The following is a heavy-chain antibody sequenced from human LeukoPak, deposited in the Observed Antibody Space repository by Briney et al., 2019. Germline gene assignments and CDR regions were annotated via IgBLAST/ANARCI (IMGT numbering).Heavy chain of an antibody. V-gene: IGHV4-59*01. CDR1: GGSISSYY. Sequence: SEALSLPFPVSGGSISSYYWSWLRPPPGKGLEWIGYIYYSGSTNYNPSLKSRVTISVDTSKNQFSLKLSSVTAADTAVYYCARVRYRRGSGNSAFYFDYWGQGTLVTVSS. D-gene: IGHD4-23*01. CDR3: ARVRYRRGSGNSAFYFDY. CDR2: IYYSGST. J-gene: IGHJ4*02.